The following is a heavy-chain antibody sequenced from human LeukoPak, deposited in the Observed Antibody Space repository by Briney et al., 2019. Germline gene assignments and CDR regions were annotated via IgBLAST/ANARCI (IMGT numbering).Heavy chain of an antibody. J-gene: IGHJ4*02. D-gene: IGHD2-15*01. CDR1: GLTFSTYP. CDR3: ARDLLGQYCSGGSCFQGSLGY. V-gene: IGHV3-23*01. Sequence: GGSLTLACAASGLTFSTYPMSWVRQAPRNGRGWDSAIIAGCAGTYHAASVKGRFTISRGNAKNSLYLQMNSLRAEDTAVYYWARDLLGQYCSGGSCFQGSLGYWGQGTLVTVSS. CDR2: IIAGCAGT.